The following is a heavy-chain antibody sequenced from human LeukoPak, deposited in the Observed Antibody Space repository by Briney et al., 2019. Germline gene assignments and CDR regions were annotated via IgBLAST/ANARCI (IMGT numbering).Heavy chain of an antibody. D-gene: IGHD2-15*01. J-gene: IGHJ5*02. CDR1: GGSISSGLYS. CDR3: ARLQYCSGASCYWFDP. V-gene: IGHV4-30-2*01. CDR2: IYHTGST. Sequence: SETLSLTCDVSGGSISSGLYSWSWIRQPLGKGLEWIGYIYHTGSTYYNPSLKSRVTISVDTSKNQFSLRLSSVTAADTAVYYCARLQYCSGASCYWFDPWGQGTLVTVSS.